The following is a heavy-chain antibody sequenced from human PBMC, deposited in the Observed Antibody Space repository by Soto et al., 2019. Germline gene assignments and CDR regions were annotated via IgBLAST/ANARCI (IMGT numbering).Heavy chain of an antibody. V-gene: IGHV5-51*01. CDR1: GYTFTTYQ. CDR3: ARPDSSGWPDAFDI. D-gene: IGHD6-19*01. Sequence: GASVKVSCKASGYTFTTYQMHWVRQMPGKGLEWMGIIYPGDSDTRYSPSFQGQVTISADKSISTAYLQWSSLKASDTAMYYCARPDSSGWPDAFDIWGQGTMVTVSS. J-gene: IGHJ3*02. CDR2: IYPGDSDT.